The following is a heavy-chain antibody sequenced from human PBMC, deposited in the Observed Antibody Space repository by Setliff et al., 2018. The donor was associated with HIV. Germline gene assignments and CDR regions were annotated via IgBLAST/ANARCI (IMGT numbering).Heavy chain of an antibody. Sequence: ASVKVSCKISGHSLTELSMHWVRQAPGEGLEWMGGFDPENEKTIHAQKFQGRVAMTEDTSTDTAYMELSSLRSDDTAVYYCAKCSEMLGTPATSSGYYCGWFDPWGQGTLVTVSS. J-gene: IGHJ5*02. CDR3: AKCSEMLGTPATSSGYYCGWFDP. V-gene: IGHV1-24*01. CDR1: GHSLTELS. D-gene: IGHD3-22*01. CDR2: FDPENEKT.